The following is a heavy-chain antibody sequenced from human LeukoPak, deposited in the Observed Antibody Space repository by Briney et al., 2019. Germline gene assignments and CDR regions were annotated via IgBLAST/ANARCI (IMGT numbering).Heavy chain of an antibody. D-gene: IGHD3-10*01. Sequence: GGSLRLSCAASGFTFSRSWMIRVRQAPGKGLEWVANIKEDGSQKFYVDSVKGRFTISRDNARNSLYLQMSSLRAEDTAVYYCARGFGDCWGQGTLVTVSS. CDR2: IKEDGSQK. V-gene: IGHV3-7*04. CDR1: GFTFSRSW. CDR3: ARGFGDC. J-gene: IGHJ4*02.